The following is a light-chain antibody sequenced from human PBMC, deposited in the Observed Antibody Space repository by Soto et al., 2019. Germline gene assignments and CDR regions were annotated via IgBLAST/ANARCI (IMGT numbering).Light chain of an antibody. CDR3: CSYADNYFSV. J-gene: IGLJ1*01. CDR1: TXDVGGYDY. V-gene: IGLV2-11*01. CDR2: DVT. Sequence: QSVLTQPRSVSGSPGQSVTISCTGTTXDVGGYDYVSWYQHHPGKAPKLIIYDVTQRPSGTPDRFSGSKSGNTASLTISGLQADDEADYHCCSYADNYFSVFGTGTKVTVL.